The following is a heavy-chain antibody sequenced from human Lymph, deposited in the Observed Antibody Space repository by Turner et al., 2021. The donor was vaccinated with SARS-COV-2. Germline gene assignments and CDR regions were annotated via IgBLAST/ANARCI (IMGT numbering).Heavy chain of an antibody. V-gene: IGHV3-30-3*01. CDR2: ISYDGSNK. CDR1: GFTFSTYA. D-gene: IGHD3-16*01. CDR3: ARDVGGYLGY. J-gene: IGHJ4*02. Sequence: QVQLVESGGGVVQPGRALRHSCAASGFTFSTYAMHWVRQAPGKGLEWVALISYDGSNKYYADSVKGRFTISRDNSKNTLYLQMNSLRTEDTAVYYCARDVGGYLGYWGQGTLVTVSS.